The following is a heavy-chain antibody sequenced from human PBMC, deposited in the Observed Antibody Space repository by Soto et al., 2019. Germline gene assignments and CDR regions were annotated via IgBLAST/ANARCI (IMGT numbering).Heavy chain of an antibody. CDR1: GASISSSSYY. Sequence: QLQLQESGPGLVKPSETLSLTCTVSGASISSSSYYWGWIRQPPGKGLEWIGTIYYSGTTYYNPSLKSRVTIYVDTSNNQSSLKLTSVTAADTAVYDCARSTTTRRQDAFDIWGQGTMVTVSS. D-gene: IGHD6-6*01. V-gene: IGHV4-39*01. CDR2: IYYSGTT. CDR3: ARSTTTRRQDAFDI. J-gene: IGHJ3*02.